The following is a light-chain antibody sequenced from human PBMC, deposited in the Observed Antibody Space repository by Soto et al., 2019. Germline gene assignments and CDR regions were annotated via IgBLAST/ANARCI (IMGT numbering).Light chain of an antibody. Sequence: EIVMTRSPDTLFVSLGEGATLSCRASQSVSSHLAWYQHKPGQAPRLLIYGASTRASGIPARFSGSGSETDFTLTISSLQSEDSAVYYCQQYHNWPPITFGQGTRLEIK. CDR3: QQYHNWPPIT. V-gene: IGKV3-15*01. CDR1: QSVSSH. J-gene: IGKJ5*01. CDR2: GAS.